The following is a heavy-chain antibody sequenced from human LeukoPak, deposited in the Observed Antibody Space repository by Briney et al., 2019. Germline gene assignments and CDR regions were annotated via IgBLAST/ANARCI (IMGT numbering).Heavy chain of an antibody. CDR1: GFTFSSYW. Sequence: PGGSLRLSCVASGFTFSSYWMSWVLQAPGKGPEWVANIKEDGSEKYYVDSLKGRFTISRDNAKNSLYLQMNSLRAEDTAVYYCARVQYSSSWPNYYYYYYMDVWGKGTTVTVSS. CDR3: ARVQYSSSWPNYYYYYYMDV. J-gene: IGHJ6*03. CDR2: IKEDGSEK. D-gene: IGHD6-13*01. V-gene: IGHV3-7*01.